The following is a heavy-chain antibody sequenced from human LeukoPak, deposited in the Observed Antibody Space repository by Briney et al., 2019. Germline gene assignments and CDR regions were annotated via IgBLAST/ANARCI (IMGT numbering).Heavy chain of an antibody. CDR3: ARGYGTTVTKLYYGMDV. CDR2: IYYSGST. Sequence: SETLFLTCAVCGGSFSGYCWSWIRQPPGKGLEWIGYIYYSGSTNYNPSLKSRVTISVDTSKNQFSLKLSSVTAADTAVYYCARGYGTTVTKLYYGMDVWGQGTTVTVSS. V-gene: IGHV4-59*01. J-gene: IGHJ6*02. CDR1: GGSFSGYC. D-gene: IGHD4-17*01.